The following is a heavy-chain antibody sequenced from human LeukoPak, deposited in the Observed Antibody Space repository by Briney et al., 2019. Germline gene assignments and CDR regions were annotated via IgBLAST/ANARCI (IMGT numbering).Heavy chain of an antibody. CDR3: ASVGLTATTSYFDD. D-gene: IGHD1/OR15-1a*01. V-gene: IGHV4-30-2*01. J-gene: IGHJ4*02. CDR2: IYPVGST. CDR1: GGSISSGAYS. Sequence: PSETLSLTCAVSGGSISSGAYSWSWIRQPPGKALEWIGYIYPVGSTYYNPSLKSRVTMSIDRSKNQFSLRLSSVTAADTAMYYCASVGLTATTSYFDDWGQGFQVTVSS.